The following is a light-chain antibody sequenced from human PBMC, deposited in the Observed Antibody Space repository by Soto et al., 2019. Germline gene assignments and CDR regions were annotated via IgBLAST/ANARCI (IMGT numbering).Light chain of an antibody. V-gene: IGKV1-39*01. CDR1: ENISTY. CDR3: QQSYSTPPT. Sequence: DIQMTQSPSSLSAFVGDRVTITCRASENISTYLNWYQQKPGKGPNHLIYAASSLQSGVPSRFSGGGSGTDFTLTIISLQPEDSATYYCQQSYSTPPTFGQGTKIEIK. J-gene: IGKJ1*01. CDR2: AAS.